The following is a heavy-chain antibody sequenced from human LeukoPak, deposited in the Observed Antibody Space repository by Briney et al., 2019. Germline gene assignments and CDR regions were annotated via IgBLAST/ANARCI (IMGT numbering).Heavy chain of an antibody. CDR3: ARHRGGSSWSNWFDP. Sequence: PSETLSLTCTVSDGSISSYYWSWIRQPPGKGLEWIGYIYYSGSTNYNPSLKSRVTISVDTSKNQFSLKLSSVTAADTAVYYCARHRGGSSWSNWFDPWGQGTLVTVSS. D-gene: IGHD6-13*01. CDR2: IYYSGST. CDR1: DGSISSYY. J-gene: IGHJ5*02. V-gene: IGHV4-59*08.